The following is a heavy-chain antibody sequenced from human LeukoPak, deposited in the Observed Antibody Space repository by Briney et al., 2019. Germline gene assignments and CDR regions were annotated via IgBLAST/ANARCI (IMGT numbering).Heavy chain of an antibody. J-gene: IGHJ3*02. Sequence: GGSLRLSCAASGFTFSSYSMNWVRQAPGKGLEWVSYISSSSSTIYYADSVKGRFTISRDNAKNSLYLQMNSLRDEDTAVYYCARKYYYDSSGYLRPGAFDIWGQWTMVTVSS. CDR1: GFTFSSYS. V-gene: IGHV3-48*02. CDR3: ARKYYYDSSGYLRPGAFDI. CDR2: ISSSSSTI. D-gene: IGHD3-22*01.